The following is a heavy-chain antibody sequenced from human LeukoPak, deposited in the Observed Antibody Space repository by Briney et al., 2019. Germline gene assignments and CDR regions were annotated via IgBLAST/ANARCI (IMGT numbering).Heavy chain of an antibody. D-gene: IGHD6-19*01. J-gene: IGHJ4*02. CDR3: ARDRVGVGSSGWEN. CDR1: GYTFTSYD. Sequence: ASVKVSCKASGYTFTSYDINWVRQATGQGLEWMGWMNPNSGNTGYAQKFQGRVTMTRDTSISTAYMELSSLTSDDTAVYYCARDRVGVGSSGWENWGQGTLVTVSS. CDR2: MNPNSGNT. V-gene: IGHV1-8*01.